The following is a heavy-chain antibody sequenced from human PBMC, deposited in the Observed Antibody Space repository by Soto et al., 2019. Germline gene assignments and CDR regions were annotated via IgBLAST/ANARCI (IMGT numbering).Heavy chain of an antibody. CDR2: ISYDGSNK. CDR1: GFTFSSYG. D-gene: IGHD6-19*01. Sequence: QVQLVESGGGVVQPGRSLRLSCAASGFTFSSYGMHWVRQAPGKGLEWVAVISYDGSNKYYADSVKGRFTISKDNSKNTLYLQMNSLRAEDTAVYYCANCYSSGWYVEYFQHWGQGTLVTVSS. V-gene: IGHV3-30*18. CDR3: ANCYSSGWYVEYFQH. J-gene: IGHJ1*01.